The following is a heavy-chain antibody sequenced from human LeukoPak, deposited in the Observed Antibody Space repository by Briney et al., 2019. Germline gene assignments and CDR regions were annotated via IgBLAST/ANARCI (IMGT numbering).Heavy chain of an antibody. D-gene: IGHD1-26*01. V-gene: IGHV3-23*01. CDR2: ISGSAGST. CDR3: AKGGVGYSGSYYVGY. J-gene: IGHJ4*02. Sequence: GGSLRLSCAASGFTFSDYYMSWIRQAPGKGLEWVSSISGSAGSTYYADSVKGRFTISRDNSKNTLYLQMNSLRAEDTAVYYCAKGGVGYSGSYYVGYWGQGTLVTVAS. CDR1: GFTFSDYY.